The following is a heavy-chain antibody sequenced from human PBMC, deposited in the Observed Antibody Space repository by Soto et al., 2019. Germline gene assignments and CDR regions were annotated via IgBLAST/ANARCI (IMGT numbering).Heavy chain of an antibody. D-gene: IGHD4-4*01. CDR2: ISYDGSNK. V-gene: IGHV3-30-3*01. CDR1: GFTFSSYA. CDR3: AREDAAYRYFDY. Sequence: GGSLRLSCAASGFTFSSYAMHWVRQAPGKGLEWVAVISYDGSNKYYADSVKGRFTISRDNSKNTLYLQMNSLRAEDTAVYYCAREDAAYRYFDYWGQGTLVTVSS. J-gene: IGHJ4*02.